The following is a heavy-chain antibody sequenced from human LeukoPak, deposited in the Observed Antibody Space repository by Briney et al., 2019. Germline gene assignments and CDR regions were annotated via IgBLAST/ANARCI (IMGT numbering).Heavy chain of an antibody. V-gene: IGHV1-18*01. D-gene: IGHD3-10*01. CDR3: ARDLLSVTMVRGVNPYYMDV. CDR2: ISAYNGNT. J-gene: IGHJ6*03. Sequence: ASVKVSCTASGYTFTSYGISWVRQAPGQGLEWMGWISAYNGNTNYAQKLQGRVTMTTDTSTSTAYMELRSLRSDDTAVYYCARDLLSVTMVRGVNPYYMDVWGKGTTVTISS. CDR1: GYTFTSYG.